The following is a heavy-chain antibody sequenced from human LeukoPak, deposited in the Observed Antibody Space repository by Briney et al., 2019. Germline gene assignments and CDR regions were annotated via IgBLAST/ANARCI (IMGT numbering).Heavy chain of an antibody. CDR3: AKNYGDSNWFDP. CDR1: GDSVSSNSAA. Sequence: PSQTLSLTCAISGDSVSSNSAAWNWIRQSPSRGLEWLGRTYYRSNWFNDFALSVKSQITINPDTSKNQFSLQLNSVTPEDTAVYYCAKNYGDSNWFDPWGQGTLVTVSS. CDR2: TYYRSNWFN. J-gene: IGHJ5*02. D-gene: IGHD4-17*01. V-gene: IGHV6-1*01.